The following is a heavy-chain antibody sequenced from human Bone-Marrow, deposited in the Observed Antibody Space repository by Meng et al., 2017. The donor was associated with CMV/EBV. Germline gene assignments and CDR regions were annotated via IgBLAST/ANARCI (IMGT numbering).Heavy chain of an antibody. CDR1: GYTFTGYY. Sequence: QVQLVQSGAEVKKPGASVKVSCKASGYTFTGYYMHWVRKAPGQGLEWMGWINPNSGGTNYAQKFQGRVTMTRDTSISTAYMKLSRLRSDDTAVYYCARAHCSSTSCLIDYWGQGTLVTVSS. D-gene: IGHD2-2*01. CDR2: INPNSGGT. J-gene: IGHJ4*02. V-gene: IGHV1-2*02. CDR3: ARAHCSSTSCLIDY.